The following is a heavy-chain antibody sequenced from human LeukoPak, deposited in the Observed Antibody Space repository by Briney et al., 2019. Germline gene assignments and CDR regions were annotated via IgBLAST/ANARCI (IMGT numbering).Heavy chain of an antibody. CDR1: GFTFSTYE. CDR3: ARRNPWSYAFDI. D-gene: IGHD1-14*01. V-gene: IGHV3-48*03. CDR2: IGSSGSTI. Sequence: QPGGSLRLFCAVSGFTFSTYEMNWVRQAPGKGLEWVSYIGSSGSTIYYADSVKGRFTISRGNAKNSPYLQMNSLRAEDTAVYYCARRNPWSYAFDIWGQGTMVTVSS. J-gene: IGHJ3*02.